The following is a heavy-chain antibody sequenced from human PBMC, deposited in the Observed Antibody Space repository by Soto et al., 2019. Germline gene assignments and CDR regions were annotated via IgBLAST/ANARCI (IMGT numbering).Heavy chain of an antibody. CDR1: GLTLNTYA. J-gene: IGHJ4*02. V-gene: IGHV3-23*01. CDR3: AQARRPRLPDY. Sequence: EVQLLESGGGLVQPGGSLRLSCAASGLTLNTYAMNWVRQAPGKGLEWVSAVSKGGGSTTYADSVKGQFTVTRDTSTNSIYLKMSSLRLEDTAIYYCAQARRPRLPDYCGQGTLVTVYS. CDR2: VSKGGGST. D-gene: IGHD6-25*01.